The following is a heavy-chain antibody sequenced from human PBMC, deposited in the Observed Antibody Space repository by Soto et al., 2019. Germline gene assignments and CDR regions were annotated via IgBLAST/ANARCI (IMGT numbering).Heavy chain of an antibody. V-gene: IGHV3-74*01. CDR3: ERGGGATGRDKGVRVY. CDR1: GFSFSSYW. CDR2: SNSDGSST. Sequence: GGSLRLSCAASGFSFSSYWLHCVREAPGKGLVWFSSSNSDGSSTSYADSVKGRCTISRDTAKNTLYLQMNSRRAEATAVYYGERGGGATGRDKGVRVYWGQGALVTVSS. J-gene: IGHJ4*02. D-gene: IGHD3-10*01.